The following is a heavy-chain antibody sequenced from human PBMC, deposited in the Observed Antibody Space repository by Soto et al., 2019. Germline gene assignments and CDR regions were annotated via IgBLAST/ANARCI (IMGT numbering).Heavy chain of an antibody. CDR1: GFTFTNYW. D-gene: IGHD4-17*01. J-gene: IGHJ4*02. V-gene: IGHV3-74*01. CDR3: ARGLYLAYGQDY. Sequence: EVQLVESGGGLVQPGGSLRLSCAASGFTFTNYWMHWVRQVPGKGPEWVSRIKSDETTTDYADSVKGRFTISRDNAKNTVYLQMSSLRAEDTAVYYCARGLYLAYGQDYWGQGILLTVSP. CDR2: IKSDETTT.